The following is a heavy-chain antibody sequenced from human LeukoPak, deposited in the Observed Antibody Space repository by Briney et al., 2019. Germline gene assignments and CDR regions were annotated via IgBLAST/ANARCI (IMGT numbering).Heavy chain of an antibody. V-gene: IGHV3-9*03. CDR1: GFTFDDYA. CDR2: ISWNSGSI. CDR3: PKKITPGVGGGPDAFDI. J-gene: IGHJ3*02. Sequence: GRSLRLSCAASGFTFDDYAMHWVRQAPGKGLEWVSGISWNSGSIGYADSVKGRFTISRDNAKNSLYLQMNSLRAEDMALYYFPKKITPGVGGGPDAFDIWGQGTMVTVSS. D-gene: IGHD1-14*01.